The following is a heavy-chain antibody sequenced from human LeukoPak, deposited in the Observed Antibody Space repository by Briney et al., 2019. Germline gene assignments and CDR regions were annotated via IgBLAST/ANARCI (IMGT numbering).Heavy chain of an antibody. CDR1: GFTFNNYG. V-gene: IGHV3-30*02. J-gene: IGHJ4*02. CDR3: AKDDPYRDDFWTTPLDY. CDR2: IRYDGSRT. D-gene: IGHD3-3*01. Sequence: QPGGSLRLSCAASGFTFNNYGMHWVRQAPGKGLEWVAFIRYDGSRTYSADSVKGRFTISRDNSKNTLYLQMSSLRPEDTAVYYCAKDDPYRDDFWTTPLDYWGQGTLVIVSS.